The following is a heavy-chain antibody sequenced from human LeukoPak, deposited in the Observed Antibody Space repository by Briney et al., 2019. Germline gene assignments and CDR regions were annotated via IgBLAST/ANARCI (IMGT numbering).Heavy chain of an antibody. J-gene: IGHJ4*02. D-gene: IGHD3-3*01. V-gene: IGHV4-59*01. CDR2: IYYSGST. CDR1: GGSFSGYY. CDR3: ARGASSYYDFWSGYPLVF. Sequence: SETLSLTCAVYGGSFSGYYWSWIRQPPGKGLEWIGYIYYSGSTNYNPSLKSRVTISVDTSKNQFSLKLSSVTAADTAVYYCARGASSYYDFWSGYPLVFWGQGTLVTVSS.